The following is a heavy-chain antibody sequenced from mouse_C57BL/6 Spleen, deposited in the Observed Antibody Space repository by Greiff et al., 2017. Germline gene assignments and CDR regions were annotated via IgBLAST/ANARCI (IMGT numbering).Heavy chain of an antibody. J-gene: IGHJ4*01. CDR2: IDPENGDT. Sequence: VHVKQSGAELVRPGASVKLSCTASGFNIKDDYMHWVKQRPEQGLEWIGWIDPENGDTEYASKFQGKATITADTSSNTAYLQLSSLTSEDTAVYYCTLYYGYAMDYWGQGTSVTVSS. D-gene: IGHD1-1*01. CDR1: GFNIKDDY. V-gene: IGHV14-4*01. CDR3: TLYYGYAMDY.